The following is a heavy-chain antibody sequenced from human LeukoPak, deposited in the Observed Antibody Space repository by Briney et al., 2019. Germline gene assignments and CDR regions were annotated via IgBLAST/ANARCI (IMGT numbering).Heavy chain of an antibody. CDR1: GGSFSGYY. CDR3: ARTTDKIQLWALYFDY. CDR2: INHSGST. V-gene: IGHV4-34*01. Sequence: SETLSLTCAVYGGSFSGYYWSWIRQPPGKGLEWIGEINHSGSTNYSPSLKSRVTISVDTSKNQYPLKLSPVTTADTAVYCCARTTDKIQLWALYFDYWGQGTLVTVSS. D-gene: IGHD5-18*01. J-gene: IGHJ4*02.